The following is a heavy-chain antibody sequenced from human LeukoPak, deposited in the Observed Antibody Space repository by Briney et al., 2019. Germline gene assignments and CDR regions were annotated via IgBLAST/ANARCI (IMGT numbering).Heavy chain of an antibody. D-gene: IGHD3-10*01. J-gene: IGHJ4*02. CDR2: INTDGSST. CDR3: AKVNYGSGTMRYFDY. V-gene: IGHV3-74*01. CDR1: GFTFSSCW. Sequence: GGSLRLSCAASGFTFSSCWMHWVRQAPGKGLVWVSRINTDGSSTSYADSVKGRFTISRDNAKNTLYLQMNSLRAEDTAVYYCAKVNYGSGTMRYFDYWGQGTLVTVSS.